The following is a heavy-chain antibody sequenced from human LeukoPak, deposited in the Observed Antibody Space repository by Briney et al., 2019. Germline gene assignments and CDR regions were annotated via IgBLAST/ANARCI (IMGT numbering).Heavy chain of an antibody. Sequence: ASVKVSCKVSGYTLTELSMHWVRQAPGKGLEWMGGFDPEDGETIYAQKFQGGVTMTEDTSTDTAYMELSSLRSEDTAVYYCATTEPHYYDSSGYSNWGQGTLVTVSS. CDR2: FDPEDGET. D-gene: IGHD3-22*01. CDR1: GYTLTELS. J-gene: IGHJ4*02. V-gene: IGHV1-24*01. CDR3: ATTEPHYYDSSGYSN.